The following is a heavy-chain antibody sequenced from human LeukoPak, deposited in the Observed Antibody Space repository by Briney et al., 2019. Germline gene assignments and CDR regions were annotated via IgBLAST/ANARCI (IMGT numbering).Heavy chain of an antibody. Sequence: GGSLRLSCTASGFTFSNYWMHWVRQAPGKGLVWVSRIKGDGSHTIYADSVKGRFTISRDNAKNALYLQMKSLRAEDTAVYYCVRDWDHFDFDSWGQGTLVTVSS. J-gene: IGHJ5*01. CDR2: IKGDGSHT. CDR3: VRDWDHFDFDS. V-gene: IGHV3-74*01. D-gene: IGHD3-9*01. CDR1: GFTFSNYW.